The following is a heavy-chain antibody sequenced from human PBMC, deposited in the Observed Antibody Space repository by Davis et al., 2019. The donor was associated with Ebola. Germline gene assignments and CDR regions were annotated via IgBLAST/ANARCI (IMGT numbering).Heavy chain of an antibody. CDR2: ISGSGGST. Sequence: GGSLRLSCTVSGGSISSYYWSWVRQAPGKGLEWVSGISGSGGSTYYADSVKGRFTISRDNSKNTLYLQMNSLRAEDTAVYYCAKDPRRYPTVAIDYWGQGTLVTVSS. CDR3: AKDPRRYPTVAIDY. D-gene: IGHD4-23*01. CDR1: GGSISSYY. J-gene: IGHJ4*02. V-gene: IGHV3-23*01.